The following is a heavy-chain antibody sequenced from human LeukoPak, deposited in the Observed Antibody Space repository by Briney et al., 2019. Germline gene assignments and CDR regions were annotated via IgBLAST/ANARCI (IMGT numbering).Heavy chain of an antibody. J-gene: IGHJ4*02. CDR3: AKQLGYCSDGSCYFPY. CDR1: GFTFNTYG. CDR2: IWYDGSNK. Sequence: PGRSLRLSCAASGFTFNTYGMNWVRQAPGKGLEWVAVIWYDGSNKYYADAVKGRFTISRDNSKSTLCLQMNSLRAEDAAVYYCAKQLGYCSDGSCYFPYWGQGTLVTVSS. D-gene: IGHD2-15*01. V-gene: IGHV3-33*06.